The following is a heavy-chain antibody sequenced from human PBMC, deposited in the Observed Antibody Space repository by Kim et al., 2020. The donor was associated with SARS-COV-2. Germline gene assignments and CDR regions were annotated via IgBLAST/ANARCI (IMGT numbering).Heavy chain of an antibody. Sequence: SETLSLTCTASGGSISSSSYYWGWLRQPPGKGLEWIGSIYHSGSTYYNPSLKSRVTISVDPSKNQFSLKLSSVTTAATAVYYCAGQALRELSYFDYWGQG. CDR2: IYHSGST. CDR3: AGQALRELSYFDY. D-gene: IGHD3-16*02. V-gene: IGHV4-39*01. J-gene: IGHJ4*02. CDR1: GGSISSSSYY.